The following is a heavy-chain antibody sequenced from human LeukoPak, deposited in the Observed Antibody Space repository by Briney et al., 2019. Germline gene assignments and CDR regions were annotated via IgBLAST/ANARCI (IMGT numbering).Heavy chain of an antibody. CDR3: ATYRQVLLPFES. J-gene: IGHJ4*02. D-gene: IGHD2-8*02. V-gene: IGHV3-23*01. CDR1: GFSFSNYA. Sequence: GGSLRLSCAASGFSFSNYAMSWVRQAPGKGLEWVSSIFPSGGEIHYADSVRGRFTISRDNSKSTLSLQMNSLRAEDTAIYYCATYRQVLLPFESWGQGTLVTVSS. CDR2: IFPSGGEI.